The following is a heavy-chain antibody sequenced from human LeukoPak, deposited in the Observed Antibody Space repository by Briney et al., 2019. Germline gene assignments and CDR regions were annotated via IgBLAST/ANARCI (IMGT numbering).Heavy chain of an antibody. D-gene: IGHD3-3*01. CDR3: AKAHDFWSGYGDY. V-gene: IGHV3-23*01. Sequence: GGSLRLSCAASGFTFSSYAMSWVRQAPGKGLEWISAISGSGGSTYYADSVKGRFTISRDNSKNTLYLQMNSLRAEDTAVYYCAKAHDFWSGYGDYWGQGTLVTVSS. CDR1: GFTFSSYA. CDR2: ISGSGGST. J-gene: IGHJ4*02.